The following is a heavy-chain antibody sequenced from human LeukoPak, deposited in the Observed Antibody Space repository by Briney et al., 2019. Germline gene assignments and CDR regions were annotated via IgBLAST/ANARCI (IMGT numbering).Heavy chain of an antibody. J-gene: IGHJ6*02. Sequence: ASVKVSCKASGGTFSSYAISWVRQAPGQGLEWMGRIIPILGIANYAQEFQGRVTITADKSMSTAYMELSSLRSEDTAVYYCAREAVPAANYYYYGMDVWGQGTTVTVSS. V-gene: IGHV1-69*04. CDR2: IIPILGIA. D-gene: IGHD2-2*01. CDR1: GGTFSSYA. CDR3: AREAVPAANYYYYGMDV.